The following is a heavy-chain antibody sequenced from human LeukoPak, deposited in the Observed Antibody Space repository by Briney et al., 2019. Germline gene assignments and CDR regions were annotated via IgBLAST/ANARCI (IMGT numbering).Heavy chain of an antibody. V-gene: IGHV3-7*04. CDR3: ARPFGSGTYYQFDL. D-gene: IGHD3-10*01. CDR1: GFASSSYW. Sequence: PGGSLRLSCAASGFASSSYWMSWVRQAPGKGLEWVANIKGDGSDKYYLDSLKGRFTVSRDNAKNSLYLQVNSLRADDTAVYYCARPFGSGTYYQFDLWGQGTLVTVSS. J-gene: IGHJ4*02. CDR2: IKGDGSDK.